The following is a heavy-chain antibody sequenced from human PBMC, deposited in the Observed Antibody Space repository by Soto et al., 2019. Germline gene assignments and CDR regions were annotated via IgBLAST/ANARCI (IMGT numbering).Heavy chain of an antibody. Sequence: GGSLRLSCAASGFTFTSYWMHWVRQAPGKGLVWVSRTNSDGTTTNYADYVKGRFTISRDNAKNTLYLQMNSLIAEDTAVYYCAREWTHLWFWGQGTLVTVSS. CDR1: GFTFTSYW. D-gene: IGHD5-18*01. V-gene: IGHV3-74*01. CDR2: TNSDGTTT. CDR3: AREWTHLWF. J-gene: IGHJ4*02.